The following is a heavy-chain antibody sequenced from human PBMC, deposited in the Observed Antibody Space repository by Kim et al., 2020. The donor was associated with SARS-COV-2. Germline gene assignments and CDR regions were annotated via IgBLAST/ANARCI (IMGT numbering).Heavy chain of an antibody. CDR2: IYYSGST. CDR1: GGSISSYY. J-gene: IGHJ4*02. Sequence: SETLSLTCTVSGGSISSYYWSWIRQPPGKGLEWIGYIYYSGSTNYNPSLKSRVTISVDTSKNQFSLKLSSVTAADTAVYYCARGEYSYGYGPQYYFDYWGQGTLVTVSS. CDR3: ARGEYSYGYGPQYYFDY. D-gene: IGHD5-18*01. V-gene: IGHV4-59*13.